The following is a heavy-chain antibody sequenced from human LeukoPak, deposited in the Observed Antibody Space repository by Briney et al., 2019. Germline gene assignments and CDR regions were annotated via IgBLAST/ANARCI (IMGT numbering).Heavy chain of an antibody. V-gene: IGHV4-39*01. J-gene: IGHJ5*02. CDR2: IYYSGST. D-gene: IGHD3-10*01. Sequence: SETLSLTCTVSGGSISSSSYYWGWIRQPPGKGLGWIGSIYYSGSTYYNPSLKSRVTISVDTSKNQFSLKLSSVTAADTAVYYCARRGSGGVFDPWGQGTLVTVSS. CDR1: GGSISSSSYY. CDR3: ARRGSGGVFDP.